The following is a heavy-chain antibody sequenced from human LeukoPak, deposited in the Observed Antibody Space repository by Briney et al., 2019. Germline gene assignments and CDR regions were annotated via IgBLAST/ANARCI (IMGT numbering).Heavy chain of an antibody. Sequence: SETLSLTCTVSGGSISSSSYYWGWVRQPPGKGLEWIEEVTHSGSTNSNPSLKSRVTVSVDTSKNQFSLNLSSVTAADTAVYYCARVLIGTLDYWGQGILVTVSS. D-gene: IGHD1-7*01. CDR2: VTHSGST. J-gene: IGHJ4*02. CDR3: ARVLIGTLDY. V-gene: IGHV4-39*07. CDR1: GGSISSSSYY.